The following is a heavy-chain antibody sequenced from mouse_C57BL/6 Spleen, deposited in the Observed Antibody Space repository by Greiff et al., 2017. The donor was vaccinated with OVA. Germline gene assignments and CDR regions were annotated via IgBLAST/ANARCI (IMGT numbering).Heavy chain of an antibody. J-gene: IGHJ4*01. CDR2: IYPGNSDT. CDR3: TRPPIYYDYDDGPMDY. D-gene: IGHD2-4*01. V-gene: IGHV1-5*01. Sequence: VHVKQSGTVLARPGASVKMSCKTSGYTFTSYWMHWVKQRPGQGLEWIGAIYPGNSDTSYNQKFKGKAKLTAVTSASTAYMELSSLTNEDSAVYYCTRPPIYYDYDDGPMDYWGQGTSVTVSS. CDR1: GYTFTSYW.